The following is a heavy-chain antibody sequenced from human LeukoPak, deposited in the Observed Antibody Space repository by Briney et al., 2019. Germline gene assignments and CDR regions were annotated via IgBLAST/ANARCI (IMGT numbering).Heavy chain of an antibody. CDR1: GYIFTELS. D-gene: IGHD4-17*01. Sequence: ASVKVSCKVSGYIFTELSMHWVRQAPGKGLEWMGGSNPEDGETFYAQKFQGRVTMTEDTSTDTAYMELSSLSYDDTAVYYCATDASGDYLNHWGQGTLVTVSS. V-gene: IGHV1-24*01. CDR2: SNPEDGET. CDR3: ATDASGDYLNH. J-gene: IGHJ4*02.